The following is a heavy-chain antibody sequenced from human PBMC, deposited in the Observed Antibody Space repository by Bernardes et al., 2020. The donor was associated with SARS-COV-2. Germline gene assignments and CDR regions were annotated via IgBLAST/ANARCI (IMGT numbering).Heavy chain of an antibody. CDR3: ARGRRLRAMGFDP. Sequence: EPLSSTSAVHVGSFSGYYWSWFRPPPGKGLEWIGEINHSESTNYNPSLKSRVTISVDTYKNQLSVKLGSVTAAGTAVYYCARGRRLRAMGFDPWGQGTPVTVSS. CDR2: INHSEST. V-gene: IGHV4-34*01. CDR1: VGSFSGYY. D-gene: IGHD5-18*01. J-gene: IGHJ5*02.